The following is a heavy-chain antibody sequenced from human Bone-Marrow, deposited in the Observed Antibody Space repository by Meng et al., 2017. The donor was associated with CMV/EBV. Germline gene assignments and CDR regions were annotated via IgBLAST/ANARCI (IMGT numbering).Heavy chain of an antibody. Sequence: GGSLRLSCAASGFTFSSYSMNWVRQAPGKGLEWVANIKQDGTEKYYVDSVKGRFTISRDNAENSLYLQMDGLRGEDTAVYYCARTVGATPFDYWGQGTLVTVSS. CDR2: IKQDGTEK. CDR3: ARTVGATPFDY. D-gene: IGHD1-26*01. J-gene: IGHJ4*02. V-gene: IGHV3-7*01. CDR1: GFTFSSYS.